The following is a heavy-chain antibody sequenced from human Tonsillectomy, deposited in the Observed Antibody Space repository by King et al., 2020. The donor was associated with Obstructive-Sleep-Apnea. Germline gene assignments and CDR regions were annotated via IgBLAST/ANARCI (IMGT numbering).Heavy chain of an antibody. CDR1: DCSISSHY. V-gene: IGHV4-59*08. J-gene: IGHJ4*02. D-gene: IGHD7-27*01. CDR3: ARRVRGLGIDY. CDR2: IYNSGST. Sequence: QLQESGPGLVKPSETLSLTCTVSDCSISSHYWSWIRQPPGKGLEWIGYIYNSGSTNHNPPLKSRVTISVDTSKNQFSLKLGSVTAADTAVYYCARRVRGLGIDYWGQGTLVTVSS.